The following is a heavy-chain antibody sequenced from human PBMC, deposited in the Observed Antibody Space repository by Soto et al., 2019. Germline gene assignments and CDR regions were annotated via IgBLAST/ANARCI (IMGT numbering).Heavy chain of an antibody. V-gene: IGHV4-30-2*06. Sequence: PSETLSLTCTVSGASISYGGFSWSWIRQSPGKGLEWIGYISHLENTYFHPSFKSRLNMSIDRGRNQFSLNLSSVTAADRAVYYCVRWRGYEPFDYWGQGVLVSVSS. D-gene: IGHD5-12*01. J-gene: IGHJ4*02. CDR2: ISHLENT. CDR1: GASISYGGFS. CDR3: VRWRGYEPFDY.